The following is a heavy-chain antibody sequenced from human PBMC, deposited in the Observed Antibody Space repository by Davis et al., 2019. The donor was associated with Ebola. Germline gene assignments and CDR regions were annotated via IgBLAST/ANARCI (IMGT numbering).Heavy chain of an antibody. CDR1: GGSFSSYY. CDR2: ISYSGTS. V-gene: IGHV4-59*01. CDR3: ASLHASNAFGI. Sequence: PSETLSLTCTVSGGSFSSYYWNWIRQSPGKGLEWIGYISYSGTSNYNPSLKSRVTISVDTSKNQFSLKLNSVTAADTAVYYCASLHASNAFGIWGQGTMVTVSS. J-gene: IGHJ3*02.